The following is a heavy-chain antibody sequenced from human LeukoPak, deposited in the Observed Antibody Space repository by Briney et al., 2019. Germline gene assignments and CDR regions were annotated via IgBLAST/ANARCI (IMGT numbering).Heavy chain of an antibody. V-gene: IGHV1-2*02. Sequence: ASVKVSCKASGYTFTGYYMHWVRQAPGQGLEWMGWINPNSGGTNYAQKLQGRVTMTTDTSTSTAYMELRSLRSDDTAVYYCAGGSGSYYFGNAFDIWGQGTMVTVSS. CDR2: INPNSGGT. CDR1: GYTFTGYY. J-gene: IGHJ3*02. CDR3: AGGSGSYYFGNAFDI. D-gene: IGHD3-10*01.